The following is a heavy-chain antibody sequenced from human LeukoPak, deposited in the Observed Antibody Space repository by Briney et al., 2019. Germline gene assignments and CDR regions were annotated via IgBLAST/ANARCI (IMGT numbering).Heavy chain of an antibody. CDR3: ARDAELLWFGELLYHNNWFDP. Sequence: APVKVSCKASGYTYTGYYMHWVPQAPGQGLEWMGWINYNSGGTNYARKFQGRVTMTRDTSISTAYMELSRLRSDDTAVYYSARDAELLWFGELLYHNNWFDPWGQGTLVTVSS. V-gene: IGHV1-2*02. D-gene: IGHD3-10*01. CDR1: GYTYTGYY. J-gene: IGHJ5*02. CDR2: INYNSGGT.